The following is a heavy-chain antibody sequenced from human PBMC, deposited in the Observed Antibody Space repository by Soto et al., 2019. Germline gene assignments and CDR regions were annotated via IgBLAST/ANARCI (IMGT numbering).Heavy chain of an antibody. CDR1: GFTFRNAW. V-gene: IGHV3-15*01. CDR3: LLNYYDTSGSYPYYFDY. J-gene: IGHJ4*02. D-gene: IGHD3-22*01. Sequence: GGSLRLSCAASGFTFRNAWMSWVRQAPGRGLEWVGRIKSKADGGTTDYAAPVQGRFSISRDDSKNTLYLQMNSLKTEDTAVYYCLLNYYDTSGSYPYYFDYWGQGTLVTVSS. CDR2: IKSKADGGTT.